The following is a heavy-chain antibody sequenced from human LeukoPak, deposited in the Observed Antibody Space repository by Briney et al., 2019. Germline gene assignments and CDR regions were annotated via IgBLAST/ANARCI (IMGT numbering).Heavy chain of an antibody. D-gene: IGHD6-19*01. Sequence: NSGGSLRLSCAASGFSFSSYSMNWVRQAPGKGLEWVSSISSTSSYINYADSVKGRFTISRDNAKNSVYLQMNSLRAEDTAVYYCARVMSSGSYYFDYWGQGTLVTVSS. CDR2: ISSTSSYI. J-gene: IGHJ4*02. CDR1: GFSFSSYS. CDR3: ARVMSSGSYYFDY. V-gene: IGHV3-21*01.